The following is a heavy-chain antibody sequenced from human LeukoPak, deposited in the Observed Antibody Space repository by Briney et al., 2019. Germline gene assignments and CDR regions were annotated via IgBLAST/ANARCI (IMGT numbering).Heavy chain of an antibody. CDR2: VYYSGTT. J-gene: IGHJ4*02. CDR1: GDSITNNNCY. D-gene: IGHD6-19*01. Sequence: SETLSLTCTVSGDSITNNNCYWGWIRQPPGKALEWIGSVYYSGTTSYNPSLKSRVTISVDMSKNHFSLRLRSVTAADTAMYYCARGTLYRGWSYYLDFWGQGSQVTVSS. V-gene: IGHV4-39*07. CDR3: ARGTLYRGWSYYLDF.